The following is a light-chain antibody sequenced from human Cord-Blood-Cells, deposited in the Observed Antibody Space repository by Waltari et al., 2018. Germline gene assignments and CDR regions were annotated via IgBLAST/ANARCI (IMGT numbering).Light chain of an antibody. J-gene: IGKJ4*01. CDR3: QQSYSTMLT. V-gene: IGKV1-39*01. CDR1: QSISSY. Sequence: DRVTITCRASQSISSYLNWYQQKPGKAPKLLIYAASSLQSGVPSRFSGSGSGTDFTLTISSLQPEDFATYYCQQSYSTMLTFGGGTKVEIK. CDR2: AAS.